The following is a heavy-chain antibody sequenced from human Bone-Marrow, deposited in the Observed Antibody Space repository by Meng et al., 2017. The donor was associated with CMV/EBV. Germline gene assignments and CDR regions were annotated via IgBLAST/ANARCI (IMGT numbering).Heavy chain of an antibody. CDR2: INPNSGGT. CDR1: GYTFTGYY. V-gene: IGHV1-2*02. D-gene: IGHD2-2*01. J-gene: IGHJ6*02. Sequence: ASVKVSCKASGYTFTGYYMHWVRQAPGQGLEWMGWINPNSGGTNYAQKFQGRVTMTRDTSISTAYMELSRLRSDDTAVYYCARDIVVVPPRPTGLNYYYYYYGMDVWGQGTTVTVSS. CDR3: ARDIVVVPPRPTGLNYYYYYYGMDV.